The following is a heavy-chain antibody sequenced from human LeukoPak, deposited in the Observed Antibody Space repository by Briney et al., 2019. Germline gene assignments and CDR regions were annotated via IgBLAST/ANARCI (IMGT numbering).Heavy chain of an antibody. D-gene: IGHD6-13*01. CDR2: ISGSGGST. Sequence: GGSLRLSCAASGFTFSSYAMSWVRQAPGKGLEWVSVISGSGGSTYNADSVKGRFTVSRDNSKNTLYLQMSSLRAEDTAVYYCAKVGSSSWYDPSRSPFDIWGQGTMVTVSS. CDR3: AKVGSSSWYDPSRSPFDI. V-gene: IGHV3-23*01. J-gene: IGHJ3*02. CDR1: GFTFSSYA.